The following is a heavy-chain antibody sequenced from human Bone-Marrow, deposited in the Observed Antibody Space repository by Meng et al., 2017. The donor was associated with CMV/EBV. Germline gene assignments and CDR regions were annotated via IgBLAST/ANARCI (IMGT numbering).Heavy chain of an antibody. D-gene: IGHD2-2*01. CDR2: INPNSGGT. CDR1: GYTFTGYY. J-gene: IGHJ6*02. Sequence: ASVKVSCKASGYTFTGYYMHWVRQAPGQGLEWMGWINPNSGGTNYAQKFQGRVTMTRDTSISTAYMELSRLRSDDTAVYYCARGGYCSSTSCSDYYYYYGMDVWGQGTTVTFSS. CDR3: ARGGYCSSTSCSDYYYYYGMDV. V-gene: IGHV1-2*02.